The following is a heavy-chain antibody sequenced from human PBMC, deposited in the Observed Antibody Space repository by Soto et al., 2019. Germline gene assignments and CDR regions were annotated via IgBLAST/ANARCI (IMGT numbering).Heavy chain of an antibody. CDR3: ARVLNNYGSGSYYLNN. D-gene: IGHD3-10*01. V-gene: IGHV3-21*06. CDR1: GFTXSSYS. CDR2: ISSGSSYI. J-gene: IGHJ4*02. Sequence: XGSLRLSCTASGFTXSSYSMTRVRQAPGKGLEWVSSISSGSSYIYYADSVKGRFTISRDNAKNSLFLQMNSLRAEDTAVYYCARVLNNYGSGSYYLNNWGQGTPVTVSS.